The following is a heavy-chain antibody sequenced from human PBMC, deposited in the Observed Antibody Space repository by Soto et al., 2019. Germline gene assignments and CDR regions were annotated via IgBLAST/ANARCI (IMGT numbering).Heavy chain of an antibody. CDR3: ARGDIVATIDAFDI. Sequence: NPSETLSLTCAVSGGSISSGGYSWSWIRQPPGKGLEWIGYIYHSGSTYYNPSLKSRVTISVDRSKNQFSLKLSSVTAAETAVYYCARGDIVATIDAFDIWGQGTMVTVSS. J-gene: IGHJ3*02. V-gene: IGHV4-30-2*01. D-gene: IGHD5-12*01. CDR2: IYHSGST. CDR1: GGSISSGGYS.